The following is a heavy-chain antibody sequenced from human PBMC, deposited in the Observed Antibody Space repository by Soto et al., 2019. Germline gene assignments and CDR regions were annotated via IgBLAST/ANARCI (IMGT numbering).Heavy chain of an antibody. CDR3: ATVLNRVPDYFDY. D-gene: IGHD3-10*01. CDR1: GYTLTELS. CDR2: FDPEDGET. V-gene: IGHV1-24*01. Sequence: ASLNGSCKVSGYTLTELSMHCVRQAPGKGLEWMGGFDPEDGETIYAQKFQGRVTMTEDTSTDTAYMELSSLRSEDTAVYYCATVLNRVPDYFDYWGQGTLVTVSS. J-gene: IGHJ4*02.